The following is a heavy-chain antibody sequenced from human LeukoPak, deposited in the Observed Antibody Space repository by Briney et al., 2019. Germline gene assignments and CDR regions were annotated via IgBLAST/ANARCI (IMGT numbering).Heavy chain of an antibody. V-gene: IGHV1-3*01. CDR2: INAGNGNT. CDR3: AREPFWSGYYSNLHFDY. CDR1: GYTFTSYA. D-gene: IGHD3-3*01. J-gene: IGHJ4*02. Sequence: ASVKVSCKASGYTFTSYAMHWVRQAPGQRLEWMGWINAGNGNTKYSQKFQGRVTITRDTSASTAYMELSSLRSEDTAVYYCAREPFWSGYYSNLHFDYWGRGTLVTVSS.